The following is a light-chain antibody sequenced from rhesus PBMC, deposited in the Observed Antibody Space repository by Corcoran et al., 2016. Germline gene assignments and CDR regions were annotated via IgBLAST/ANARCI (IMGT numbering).Light chain of an antibody. CDR3: QQHDISPRT. V-gene: IGKV1-69*01. J-gene: IGKJ1*01. CDR2: RAS. Sequence: DIQMTQSPSSLSASVGDRVTITCRASQGISNWLAWYQQKPGKAPKLLIYRASTLETGVPSRFSGSGSGTDFTLTISNLQPEDIATYYCQQHDISPRTFGQGTKVEIK. CDR1: QGISNW.